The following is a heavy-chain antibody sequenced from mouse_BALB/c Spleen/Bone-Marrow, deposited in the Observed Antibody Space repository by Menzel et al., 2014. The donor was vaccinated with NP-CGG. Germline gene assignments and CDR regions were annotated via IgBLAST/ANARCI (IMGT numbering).Heavy chain of an antibody. J-gene: IGHJ3*01. V-gene: IGHV3-2*02. Sequence: DVQLQESGPGLVKPSQSLFLTCTVTGYSIXSDYAWNWIRQFPGNKLEWMGYISYSGSTSYNPSLKSRISITRDTSKNQFFLQLNSVTTEDTATYYCASPSWFAYWGQGTLVTVSA. CDR2: ISYSGST. CDR1: GYSIXSDYA. CDR3: ASPSWFAY.